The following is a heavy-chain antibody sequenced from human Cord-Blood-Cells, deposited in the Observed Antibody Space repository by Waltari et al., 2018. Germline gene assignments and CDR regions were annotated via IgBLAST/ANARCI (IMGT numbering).Heavy chain of an antibody. CDR1: GGSFSGYY. V-gene: IGHV4-34*01. D-gene: IGHD7-27*01. J-gene: IGHJ2*01. CDR2: INHSGST. CDR3: ARGLLNWGSMRRQYRYFDL. Sequence: QVQLQQWGAGLLKPSETLSLTCAIYGGSFSGYYWSWIRQPPGKGLEWIGEINHSGSTNYNPSLKSRVTISVDTSKNQFSLKLSSVTAADTAVYYCARGLLNWGSMRRQYRYFDLWGRGTLVTVSS.